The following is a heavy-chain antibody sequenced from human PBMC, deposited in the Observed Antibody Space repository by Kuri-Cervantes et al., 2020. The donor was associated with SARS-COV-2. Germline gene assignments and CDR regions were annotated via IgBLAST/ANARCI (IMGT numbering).Heavy chain of an antibody. J-gene: IGHJ2*01. CDR2: IRYDGSNK. CDR1: GFTFSSYG. Sequence: GGSLRLSCAASGFTFSSYGMHWVRQAPGKGLEWVAFIRYDGSNKYYADSVKGRFTISRDNPKNTLYLQMNSLRAEDTAVYYCTRRGPPLWYFDLWGRGTLVTVSS. V-gene: IGHV3-30*02. CDR3: TRRGPPLWYFDL. D-gene: IGHD3-10*01.